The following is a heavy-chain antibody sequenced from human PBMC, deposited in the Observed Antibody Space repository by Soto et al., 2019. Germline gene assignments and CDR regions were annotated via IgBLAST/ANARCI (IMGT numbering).Heavy chain of an antibody. CDR2: IIPIFGTA. V-gene: IGHV1-69*01. J-gene: IGHJ4*02. Sequence: QVQLVQSGAEVKTPGSSVKVSCKASGGIFTRYDIRWVRQAPGQGLEWMGAIIPIFGTANYAQKFQGRVTITADATTSTAYMELSSLRSKDTAMYYCAINEGRDVSTFDYWGQGTLVTVSS. CDR1: GGIFTRYD. CDR3: AINEGRDVSTFDY. D-gene: IGHD3-10*02.